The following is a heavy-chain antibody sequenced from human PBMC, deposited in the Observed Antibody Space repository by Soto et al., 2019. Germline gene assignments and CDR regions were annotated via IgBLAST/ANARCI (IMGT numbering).Heavy chain of an antibody. Sequence: SETLSLTCAVSGYSISSGYYWGWIRQPPGKGLEWIGSIYHSGSTYYNASLKSRVTISVDTSKNQFSLKLSSVTAADTAVYYCARTSYVWGSYRSFDCWGQGILVTAPQ. CDR2: IYHSGST. CDR3: ARTSYVWGSYRSFDC. D-gene: IGHD3-16*02. V-gene: IGHV4-38-2*01. J-gene: IGHJ4*02. CDR1: GYSISSGYY.